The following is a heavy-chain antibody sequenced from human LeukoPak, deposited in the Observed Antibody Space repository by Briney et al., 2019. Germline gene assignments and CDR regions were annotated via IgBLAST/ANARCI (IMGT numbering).Heavy chain of an antibody. CDR2: IIPIFGTA. Sequence: SVKVSCKASGGTFSSYAIIRVRQAPGQGLEWMGGIIPIFGTANYAQKFQGRVTITADESTSTAYMELSSLRSEDTAVYYCASPPPEISGVAAFDYWGQGTLVTVSS. D-gene: IGHD3-3*01. J-gene: IGHJ4*02. CDR3: ASPPPEISGVAAFDY. CDR1: GGTFSSYA. V-gene: IGHV1-69*13.